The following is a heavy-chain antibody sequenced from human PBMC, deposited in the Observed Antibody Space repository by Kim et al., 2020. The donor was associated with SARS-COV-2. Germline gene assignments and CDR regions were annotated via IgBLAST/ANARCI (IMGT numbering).Heavy chain of an antibody. CDR1: GFTFSNYW. D-gene: IGHD3-9*01. CDR3: VRGTNDWSGIDY. V-gene: IGHV3-74*01. J-gene: IGHJ4*02. Sequence: GGSLRLSCEASGFTFSNYWMDWVRQAPGKGLAWVSRIHPDGRFTNYADSVKGRFTISRDNAESTLFLQMDSLRVEDTAVYYCVRGTNDWSGIDYWGQGIL. CDR2: IHPDGRFT.